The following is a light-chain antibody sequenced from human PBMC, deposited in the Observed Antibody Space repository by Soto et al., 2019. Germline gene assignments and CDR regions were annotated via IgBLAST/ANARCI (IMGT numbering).Light chain of an antibody. Sequence: DIQMTQSPSTLSASVGDRVTITCRASQSISSWLAWYQQKPGKAPKLLIYKASSLESGVPSRFSGSGSGTEFTLTISSLQPDDFAGYYCQQYSNWSITFGPGTKVDIK. CDR3: QQYSNWSIT. V-gene: IGKV1-5*03. CDR1: QSISSW. J-gene: IGKJ3*01. CDR2: KAS.